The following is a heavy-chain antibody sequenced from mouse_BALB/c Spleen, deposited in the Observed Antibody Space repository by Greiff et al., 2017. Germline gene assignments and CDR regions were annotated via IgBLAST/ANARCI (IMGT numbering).Heavy chain of an antibody. CDR1: GFTFSSYA. D-gene: IGHD2-1*01. V-gene: IGHV5-17*02. CDR3: ARRYGNHQAWFAY. CDR2: ISSGSSTI. J-gene: IGHJ3*01. Sequence: EVKVVESGGGLVKPGGSLKLSCAASGFTFSSYAMSWVRQTPEKGLEWVAYISSGSSTIYYADTVKGRFTISRDNPKNTLFLQMTSLRSEDTAMYYCARRYGNHQAWFAYWGQGTLVTVSA.